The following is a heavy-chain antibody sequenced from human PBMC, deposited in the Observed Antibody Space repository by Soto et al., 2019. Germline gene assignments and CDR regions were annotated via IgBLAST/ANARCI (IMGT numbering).Heavy chain of an antibody. CDR3: ARSRMDNSSGYSAPQYYFDY. CDR2: INHSGST. Sequence: QVQLQQWGAGLLKPSETLSLTCAVYGGSFSGYYWSWIRQPPGKGLEWIGEINHSGSTNSNPSLKSRLTISVDTSNKQFTLNVSYVTAADKAVYYCARSRMDNSSGYSAPQYYFDYWGQGPLVTVSS. D-gene: IGHD3-22*01. J-gene: IGHJ4*02. CDR1: GGSFSGYY. V-gene: IGHV4-34*01.